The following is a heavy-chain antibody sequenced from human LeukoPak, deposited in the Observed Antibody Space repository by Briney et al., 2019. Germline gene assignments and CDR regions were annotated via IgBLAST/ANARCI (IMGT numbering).Heavy chain of an antibody. J-gene: IGHJ4*02. CDR3: ARGGYSSSWYEGRWRVVDY. CDR1: GYTLTSYD. CDR2: MNPNSGNT. D-gene: IGHD6-13*01. Sequence: ASVKVSCKASGYTLTSYDINWVRQATGQGLEWMGWMNPNSGNTGYAQKFQGRVTMTRNTSISTAYMELSSLRSEDTAVYYCARGGYSSSWYEGRWRVVDYWGQGTLVTVSS. V-gene: IGHV1-8*01.